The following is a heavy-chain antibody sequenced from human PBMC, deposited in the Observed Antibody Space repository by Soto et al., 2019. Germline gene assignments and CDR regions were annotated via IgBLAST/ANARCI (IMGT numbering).Heavy chain of an antibody. CDR3: AKDTGSNGANGIDX. CDR1: GFTFDDYA. D-gene: IGHD6-13*01. Sequence: GGSLRLSCAASGFTFDDYAMHWVRQAPGKGPEWVSSINWSGGSIYYAYSVKVRFTISRDNSNNTLYLQMNSLRVDDTALYYCAKDTGSNGANGIDXWGQGTMVTVS. V-gene: IGHV3-9*01. J-gene: IGHJ6*02. CDR2: INWSGGSI.